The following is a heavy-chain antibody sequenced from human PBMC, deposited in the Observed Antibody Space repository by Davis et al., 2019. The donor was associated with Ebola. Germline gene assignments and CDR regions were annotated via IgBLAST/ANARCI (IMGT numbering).Heavy chain of an antibody. CDR2: IIPILGIA. CDR3: ASGITMVQGVTPFDY. Sequence: SVKVPCKASGGSFSSYAISWVRQAPGQGLEWMGRIIPILGIANHAQKFQGRVTITADKSTSTAYMELTSLRSEDTAVYYCASGITMVQGVTPFDYWGQGTLVTVSS. J-gene: IGHJ4*02. V-gene: IGHV1-69*04. D-gene: IGHD3-10*01. CDR1: GGSFSSYA.